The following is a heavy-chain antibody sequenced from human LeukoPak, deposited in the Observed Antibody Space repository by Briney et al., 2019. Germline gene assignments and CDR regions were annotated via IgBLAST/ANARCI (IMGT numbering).Heavy chain of an antibody. Sequence: ASVKVSCKASGYTFTSYFMHWVRQAPGQGLEWMGIINPSSGSTTYAHKFQGRVTMTRDTSTSTVYMGLSSLRSEDTAVYYCARGWGSFDYWGQGTLVTVSS. CDR1: GYTFTSYF. D-gene: IGHD3-16*01. J-gene: IGHJ4*02. CDR2: INPSSGST. V-gene: IGHV1-46*01. CDR3: ARGWGSFDY.